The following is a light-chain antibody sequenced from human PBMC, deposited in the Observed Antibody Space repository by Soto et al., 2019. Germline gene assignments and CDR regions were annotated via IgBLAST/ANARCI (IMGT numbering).Light chain of an antibody. CDR3: QQYGSSLTWT. V-gene: IGKV3-20*01. J-gene: IGKJ1*01. CDR2: GAS. Sequence: EIVLTQSPGTLSLSPGERATLSCRASQSVSSSYLAWYQQKTGQAPRLLIYGASSRATGIPDRFSGSGSGTDFTLTISRLEPEDFAVYFCQQYGSSLTWTFGRGTKVDIK. CDR1: QSVSSSY.